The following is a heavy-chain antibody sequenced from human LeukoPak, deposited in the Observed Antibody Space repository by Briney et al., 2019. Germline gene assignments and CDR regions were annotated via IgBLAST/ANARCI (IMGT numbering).Heavy chain of an antibody. CDR1: SGPVSSDSYY. J-gene: IGHJ6*02. V-gene: IGHV4-61*01. D-gene: IGHD2-2*01. CDR3: ARDVSPAMTAYYYYYGIDV. Sequence: SETLSLTCAVSSGPVSSDSYYWTWIRRAPGKGLEWIGCINSSGDTIYSPSLKSRVTISIDTSKNQFYLTLRSVTAADTAVYYCARDVSPAMTAYYYYYGIDVWGQGTTVTVSS. CDR2: INSSGDT.